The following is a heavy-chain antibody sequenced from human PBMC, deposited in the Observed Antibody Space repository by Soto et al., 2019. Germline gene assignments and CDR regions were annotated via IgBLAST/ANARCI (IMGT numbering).Heavy chain of an antibody. CDR3: ARHAYYDILTGYYRNWFDP. CDR1: GGSISSSSYY. V-gene: IGHV4-39*01. J-gene: IGHJ5*02. Sequence: SETLSLTCTVSGGSISSSSYYWGWIRQPPGKGLEWIGSIYYSGSTYYNPSLKSRVTISVDTSKNQFSLRLSSVTAADTAVYYCARHAYYDILTGYYRNWFDPWGQGTLVTVSS. CDR2: IYYSGST. D-gene: IGHD3-9*01.